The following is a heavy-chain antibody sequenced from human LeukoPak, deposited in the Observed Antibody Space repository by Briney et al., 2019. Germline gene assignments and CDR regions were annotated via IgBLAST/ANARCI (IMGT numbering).Heavy chain of an antibody. V-gene: IGHV1-2*02. CDR1: GYTFTGYY. J-gene: IGHJ4*02. D-gene: IGHD2/OR15-2a*01. CDR2: INPNSGGT. CDR3: ARVGGEIDVLDY. Sequence: ASVKVSCKASGYTFTGYYMHWVRQAPGQGLERMGWINPNSGGTNYAQKFQGRVTMTRDTSISTAYMELSRLRSDDTAVYYCARVGGEIDVLDYWGQGTLVTVSS.